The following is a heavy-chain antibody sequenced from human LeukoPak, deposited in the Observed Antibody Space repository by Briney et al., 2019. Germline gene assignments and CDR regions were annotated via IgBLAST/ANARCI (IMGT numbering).Heavy chain of an antibody. Sequence: GGSLRLSCVASGFIFGSYSMNWVRQAPGKGLEWIAYITSDESTKSYADSVKGRFTISRDNDKNSLYLHMNSLRAEDTALYYCVRGNLGGFDPWGQGTRVTVSS. J-gene: IGHJ5*02. CDR1: GFIFGSYS. D-gene: IGHD1-26*01. CDR2: ITSDESTK. V-gene: IGHV3-48*01. CDR3: VRGNLGGFDP.